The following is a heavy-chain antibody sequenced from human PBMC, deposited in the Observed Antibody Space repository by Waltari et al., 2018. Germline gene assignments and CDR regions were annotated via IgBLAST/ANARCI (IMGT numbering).Heavy chain of an antibody. D-gene: IGHD3-16*01. CDR1: GGSLISNRHY. CDR2: ISYTGTT. CDR3: ATYVGASIGTAAFDV. Sequence: QLHLQAAGPGLVKPSETLSLTCSVSGGSLISNRHYWAWIRQPPGKGLEWTATISYTGTTYYNPSLRSRVTISVDMAKNQFSLKLTSVTPADTAVYYCATYVGASIGTAAFDVWGQGTMVTVSS. V-gene: IGHV4-39*01. J-gene: IGHJ3*01.